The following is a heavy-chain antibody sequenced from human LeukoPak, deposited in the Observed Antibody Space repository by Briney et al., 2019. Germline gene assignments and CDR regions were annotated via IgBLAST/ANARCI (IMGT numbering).Heavy chain of an antibody. CDR1: GGTFSSYA. CDR2: IIPIFGTA. Sequence: GASVKVSCKASGGTFSSYAISWGRQAPGQGLEWMGRIIPIFGTANYAQKFQGRVTITTDESTSTAYMELSSLRSEDTAVYYCATQLGITIFGVVTSIGDDAFDIWGQGTMVTVSS. V-gene: IGHV1-69*05. J-gene: IGHJ3*02. CDR3: ATQLGITIFGVVTSIGDDAFDI. D-gene: IGHD3-3*01.